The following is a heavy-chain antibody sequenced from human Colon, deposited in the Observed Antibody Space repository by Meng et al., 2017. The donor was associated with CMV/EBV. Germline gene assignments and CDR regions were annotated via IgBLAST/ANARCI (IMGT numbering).Heavy chain of an antibody. J-gene: IGHJ4*02. CDR2: VYYTGTA. CDR1: GSSVSNPTKY. D-gene: IGHD5-24*01. Sequence: SETLSLTCTVSGSSVSNPTKYWSWIRQPPGKGLEWIGYVYYTGTARYNSSFECRATISVDTSKSQFSLRLTSMTVADTAVYYCARDAPPRGGYNDFWGPGTLVTVSS. CDR3: ARDAPPRGGYNDF. V-gene: IGHV4-30-4*08.